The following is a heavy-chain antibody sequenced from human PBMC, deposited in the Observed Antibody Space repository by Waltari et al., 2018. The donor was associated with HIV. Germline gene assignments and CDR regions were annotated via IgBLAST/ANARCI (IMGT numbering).Heavy chain of an antibody. J-gene: IGHJ1*01. CDR1: GYTFTSYA. V-gene: IGHV7-4-1*02. CDR3: ARDGQYDRSYCGGDCYPWTEYFQH. CDR2: INTNTGNP. Sequence: QVQLVQSGSELKKPGASVKVSCKASGYTFTSYAMNWVRQAPGQGLEWMGWINTNTGNPTYAQGFTGRFVFSLDTSVSTAYLQISSLKAEDTAVYYCARDGQYDRSYCGGDCYPWTEYFQHWGQGTLVTVSS. D-gene: IGHD2-21*02.